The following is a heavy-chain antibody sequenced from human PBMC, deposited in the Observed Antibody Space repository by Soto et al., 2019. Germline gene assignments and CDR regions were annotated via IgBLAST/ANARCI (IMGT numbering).Heavy chain of an antibody. J-gene: IGHJ5*02. CDR1: GFTFSRYA. D-gene: IGHD3-16*02. Sequence: GGSLRLSCTASGFTFSRYAMSWVRQAPGKGLEWVSTISDSGSTYYAESVKGRLTISRDNSKNTLYLQMNSLRAEDTAVYYCAQDLGDYIWGSYLGYNWFDPWGQGTLVTVSS. CDR3: AQDLGDYIWGSYLGYNWFDP. CDR2: ISDSGST. V-gene: IGHV3-23*01.